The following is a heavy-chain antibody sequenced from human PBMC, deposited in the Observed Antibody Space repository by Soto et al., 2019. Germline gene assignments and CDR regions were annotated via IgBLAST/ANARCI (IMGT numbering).Heavy chain of an antibody. CDR2: IYPGDSDT. D-gene: IGHD2-15*01. J-gene: IGHJ3*02. CDR3: ARAYCIGGSCQGPGXFDI. Sequence: GESLKICCKGSGYSFTSYWIGWVRQMPRKGLEWMGTIYPGDSDTRYRPSFQGQVTISADKSISTAYLQWSSLKASDTAMCYCARAYCIGGSCQGPGXFDIWAQRTTVTVSS. CDR1: GYSFTSYW. V-gene: IGHV5-51*01.